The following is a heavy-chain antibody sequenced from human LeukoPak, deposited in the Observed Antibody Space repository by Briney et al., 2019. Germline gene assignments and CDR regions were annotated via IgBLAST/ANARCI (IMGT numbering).Heavy chain of an antibody. CDR2: MNPNSGNT. Sequence: ASVKVSCKASGNTFTSYDINWVRQATGQGLEWMGWMNPNSGNTGYAQKFQGRVTMTRNTSISTAYMELSSLRSEDTAVYYCARAPGITIFGVEENWFDPWGQGTLVTVSS. CDR1: GNTFTSYD. J-gene: IGHJ5*02. CDR3: ARAPGITIFGVEENWFDP. V-gene: IGHV1-8*01. D-gene: IGHD3-3*01.